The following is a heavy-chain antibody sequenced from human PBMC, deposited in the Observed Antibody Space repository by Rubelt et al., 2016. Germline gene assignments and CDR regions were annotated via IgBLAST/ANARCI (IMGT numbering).Heavy chain of an antibody. CDR2: MNPNSGNT. V-gene: IGHV1-8*01. D-gene: IGHD6-6*01. CDR3: ARKRYSGSGNWFDP. Sequence: GQGLEWMGWMNPNSGNTGYAQNFQGRVTMTRNTSISTAYMELSSLRSEDTAVYYCARKRYSGSGNWFDPWGQGTLVTVSS. J-gene: IGHJ5*02.